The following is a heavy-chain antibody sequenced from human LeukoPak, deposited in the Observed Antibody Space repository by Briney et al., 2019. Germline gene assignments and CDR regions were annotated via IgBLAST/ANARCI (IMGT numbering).Heavy chain of an antibody. Sequence: SETLSFTCAVYGGSFSGYYWSWIRQPPGKGLEWIGEINHSGSTNYNPSLKSRVTISVDTSKNQFSLKLSSVTAADTAVYYCARVLVATISYYYYYMDVWGKGTTVTVSS. J-gene: IGHJ6*03. CDR3: ARVLVATISYYYYYMDV. D-gene: IGHD5-12*01. V-gene: IGHV4-34*01. CDR2: INHSGST. CDR1: GGSFSGYY.